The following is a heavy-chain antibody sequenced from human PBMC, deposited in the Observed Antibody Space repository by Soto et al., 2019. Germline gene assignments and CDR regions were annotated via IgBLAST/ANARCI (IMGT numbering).Heavy chain of an antibody. CDR1: GGSISSGGYS. V-gene: IGHV4-30-2*01. CDR2: IYHSGST. D-gene: IGHD2-21*01. J-gene: IGHJ5*02. CDR3: AGVRGPYCGGECYPPTPNWFDP. Sequence: QLQLQESGSGLVKPSQTLSLTCAVSGGSISSGGYSWSWIRQPPGKGLEWIGYIYHSGSTHYNPSRKSRVTISVDRSKTQFSLKLSSVTAADSAVYYCAGVRGPYCGGECYPPTPNWFDPWGQGTLVTVSS.